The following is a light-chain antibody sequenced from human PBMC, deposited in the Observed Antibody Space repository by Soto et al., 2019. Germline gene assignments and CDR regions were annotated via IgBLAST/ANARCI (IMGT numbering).Light chain of an antibody. CDR3: YQYGDYHSPRYR. CDR2: ATS. Sequence: EILLTQSPGTLSLSPGDRVTLSCRASQSVSSNYLAWYQQKPGQAPRLLIYATSARATGIPERFSGSGSGTDFPLTISRLELEDFATDDCYQYGDYHSPRYRFGQGTRLEI. J-gene: IGKJ2*03. CDR1: QSVSSNY. V-gene: IGKV3-20*01.